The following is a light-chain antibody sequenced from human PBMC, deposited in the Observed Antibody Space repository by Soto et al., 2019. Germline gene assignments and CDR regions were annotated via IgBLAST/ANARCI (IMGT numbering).Light chain of an antibody. J-gene: IGLJ1*01. Sequence: LTQPPSASGSPGQSVTISCSGTSTAVGRYAFVSCYQLHPANVPKLIIYEVSKRPSGVPARFSGSKSGNTASLTVSGLQAVEEADYYCASYAGNNIRVVGTVTKGTVL. CDR3: ASYAGNNIRV. CDR1: STAVGRYAF. V-gene: IGLV2-8*01. CDR2: EVS.